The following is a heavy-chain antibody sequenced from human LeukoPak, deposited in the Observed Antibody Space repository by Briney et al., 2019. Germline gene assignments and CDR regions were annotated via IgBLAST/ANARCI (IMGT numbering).Heavy chain of an antibody. D-gene: IGHD6-19*01. Sequence: GGSLRLSCAASGFTLSSHWVNWVRQAPGKGLEWVAIMKQDGSDQYYVDSVKGRFTISRDNDKNSLYLQMNSLRAEDTAVYYCAKSSGWLFDYRGQGTLVTVYS. CDR2: MKQDGSDQ. V-gene: IGHV3-7*02. J-gene: IGHJ4*02. CDR1: GFTLSSHW. CDR3: AKSSGWLFDY.